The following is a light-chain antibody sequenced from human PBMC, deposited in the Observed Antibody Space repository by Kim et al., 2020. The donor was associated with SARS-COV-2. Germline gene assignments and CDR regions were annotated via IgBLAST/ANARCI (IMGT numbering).Light chain of an antibody. Sequence: DVVLTQSPLSLPVTLGQPASISCASTQSLAYTDGNTYLNWFQQSPGQSPRRLIYRVSTRDSGVPDRFSGSGSGADFTLNISRVEAEDLGVYSCMQGTHRPRTFGQGTKLEI. V-gene: IGKV2-30*01. CDR1: QSLAYTDGNTY. CDR3: MQGTHRPRT. J-gene: IGKJ1*01. CDR2: RVS.